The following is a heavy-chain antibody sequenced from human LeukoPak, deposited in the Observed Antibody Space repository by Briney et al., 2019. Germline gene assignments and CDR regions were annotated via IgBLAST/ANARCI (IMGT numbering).Heavy chain of an antibody. CDR3: AKDLGLGAFDI. J-gene: IGHJ3*02. V-gene: IGHV1-8*01. CDR2: MKPNSGNT. Sequence: ASVKVSCKASGYTFTNYDINWVRQATGQGLEWMGYMKPNSGNTGYAQKFQGRVTITADESTSTAYMELSSLRSEDTAVYYCAKDLGLGAFDIWGQGTMVTVSS. CDR1: GYTFTNYD. D-gene: IGHD6-19*01.